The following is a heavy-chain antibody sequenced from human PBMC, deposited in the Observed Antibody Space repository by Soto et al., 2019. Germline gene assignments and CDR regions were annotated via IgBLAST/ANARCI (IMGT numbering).Heavy chain of an antibody. D-gene: IGHD3-10*01. Sequence: ASVKVSCTASGYTFTSYDINWVRQATGQGLEWMGWMNPNSGNTGYAQKFQGRVTMTRNTSISTAYMELSSLRSEDTAVYYCARGPDYYGSGSYYNYYYMDVWGQGTTVTVSS. J-gene: IGHJ6*03. V-gene: IGHV1-8*01. CDR1: GYTFTSYD. CDR3: ARGPDYYGSGSYYNYYYMDV. CDR2: MNPNSGNT.